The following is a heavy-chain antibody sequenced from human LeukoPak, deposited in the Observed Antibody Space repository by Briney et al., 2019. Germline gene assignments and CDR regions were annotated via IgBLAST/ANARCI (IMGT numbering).Heavy chain of an antibody. CDR1: GGSFSGYY. Sequence: SETLSLTCAVYGGSFSGYYWSWIRQPPGMGLEWIGEINHSGSTNYNPSLKSRVTISVDTSKNQFSLKLSSVTAADTAVYYCARSLYLGYYDYVWGSYAYWGQGTLVTVSS. V-gene: IGHV4-34*01. CDR3: ARSLYLGYYDYVWGSYAY. CDR2: INHSGST. D-gene: IGHD3-16*01. J-gene: IGHJ4*02.